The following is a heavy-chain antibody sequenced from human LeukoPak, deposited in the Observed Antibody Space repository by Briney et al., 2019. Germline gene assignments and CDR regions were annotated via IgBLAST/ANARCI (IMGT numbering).Heavy chain of an antibody. V-gene: IGHV3-30-3*01. CDR2: ISYDGYDK. D-gene: IGHD1-26*01. CDR3: ARGGSYFDY. CDR1: RFTFNEYA. J-gene: IGHJ4*02. Sequence: GGSLRLSCAASRFTFNEYAMHWVRQTPGKGLEWVALISYDGYDKSYADSVRGRFTISRDNSKNTLYLQMNSLRAEDTAVYYCARGGSYFDYWGQGTLVTVSS.